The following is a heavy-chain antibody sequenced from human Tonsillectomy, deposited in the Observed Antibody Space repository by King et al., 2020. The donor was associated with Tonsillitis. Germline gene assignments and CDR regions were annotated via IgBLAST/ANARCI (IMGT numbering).Heavy chain of an antibody. CDR2: IYYSGST. V-gene: IGHV4-39*01. D-gene: IGHD5-18*01. CDR1: GGSINSSNYY. J-gene: IGHJ4*02. CDR3: AGQMLGYNYGRHPYYSAY. Sequence: QLQESGPGQVKPSETLSLTCSVSGGSINSSNYYWGWIRQPPGKGLEWIGSIYYSGSTYYNPSLKSRVTISVDTSKNQFSLKLSSVTAADTAVFHCAGQMLGYNYGRHPYYSAYWGQGTLVTVSS.